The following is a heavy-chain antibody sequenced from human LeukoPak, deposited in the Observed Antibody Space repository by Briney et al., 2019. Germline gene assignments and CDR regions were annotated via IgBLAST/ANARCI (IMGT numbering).Heavy chain of an antibody. CDR3: AKERNGPLKD. Sequence: AGSLRLSCAASGFTFSSYGMHWVRQAQAKGLEWVAVISYDGSNKYYANSVNGRFTISRDNSKNTLYLQMNSLRAEYTGVYYCAKERNGPLKDWGQGTLVTVSS. D-gene: IGHD1-1*01. J-gene: IGHJ4*02. CDR1: GFTFSSYG. CDR2: ISYDGSNK. V-gene: IGHV3-30*18.